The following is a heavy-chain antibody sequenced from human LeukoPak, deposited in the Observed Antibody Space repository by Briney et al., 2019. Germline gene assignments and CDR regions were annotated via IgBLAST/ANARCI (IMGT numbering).Heavy chain of an antibody. CDR1: GFRFSDYG. CDR3: AKGAWAADGPMGNNFAS. D-gene: IGHD6-13*01. J-gene: IGHJ4*02. V-gene: IGHV3-30*02. Sequence: PGGSLRLSCVASGFRFSDYGMHWVRQAPGKGLEWVAFIPYDASDKYYADSVKGRFIISRDNSNNTLTLHMNSLRTEDTSIYFCAKGAWAADGPMGNNFASWGQGSLVTVSS. CDR2: IPYDASDK.